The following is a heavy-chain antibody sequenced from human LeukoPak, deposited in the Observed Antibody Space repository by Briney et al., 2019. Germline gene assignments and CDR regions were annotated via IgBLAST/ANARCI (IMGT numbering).Heavy chain of an antibody. CDR1: GSTFSSYA. V-gene: IGHV3-30-3*01. Sequence: GGSLRLSCAASGSTFSSYAMHWVRQAPGKGLEWVAVISYDGSNKYYADSVKGRFTISRDNSKNTLYLQMNSLRAEDTAVYYCAKVVAAATMADYWGQGTLVTVSS. J-gene: IGHJ4*02. CDR2: ISYDGSNK. D-gene: IGHD2-15*01. CDR3: AKVVAAATMADY.